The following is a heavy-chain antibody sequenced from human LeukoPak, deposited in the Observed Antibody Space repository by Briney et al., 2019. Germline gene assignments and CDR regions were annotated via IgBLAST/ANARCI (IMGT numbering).Heavy chain of an antibody. V-gene: IGHV3-11*01. CDR3: AREGPIAVAGTFDF. CDR2: ISIGGSTI. J-gene: IGHJ4*02. Sequence: GGSLRLSYAASGFKFSDYYMSWIRQAPGKGLEWLAYISIGGSTIYYADSVKGRFTISRDNAKNSLFLQMNSLRVDDTAVYFCAREGPIAVAGTFDFWGQGTLVTVSS. CDR1: GFKFSDYY. D-gene: IGHD6-19*01.